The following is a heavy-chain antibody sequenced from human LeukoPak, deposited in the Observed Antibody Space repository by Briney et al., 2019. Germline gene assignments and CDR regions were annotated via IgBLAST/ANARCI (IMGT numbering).Heavy chain of an antibody. D-gene: IGHD2-21*01. CDR3: ARGPKQGGYWRAPNPKYDY. CDR1: GFTFDDYA. J-gene: IGHJ4*02. CDR2: ISWNSGSI. Sequence: PGGSLRLSCAASGFTFDDYAMHWVRQAPGKGLEWVSGISWNSGSIGYADSVKGRFTISRDNAKNTLYLQMGSLRAEDMAVYYCARGPKQGGYWRAPNPKYDYWGQGTLVTVSS. V-gene: IGHV3-9*03.